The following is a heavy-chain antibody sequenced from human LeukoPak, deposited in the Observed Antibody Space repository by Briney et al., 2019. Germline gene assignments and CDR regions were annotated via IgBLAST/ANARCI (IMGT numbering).Heavy chain of an antibody. J-gene: IGHJ4*02. CDR3: AKDRGYSGYDPTFDY. Sequence: PGGSLRLSCAASGFTFSSYSMNWVRQAPGKGLEWVSSISSSSSYIYYADSVKGRFTISRDNAKNSLYLQMNSLRAEDTAVYYCAKDRGYSGYDPTFDYWGQGTLVTVSS. CDR2: ISSSSSYI. V-gene: IGHV3-21*04. D-gene: IGHD5-12*01. CDR1: GFTFSSYS.